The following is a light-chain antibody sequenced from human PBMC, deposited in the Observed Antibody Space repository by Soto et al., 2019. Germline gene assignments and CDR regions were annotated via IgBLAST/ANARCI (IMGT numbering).Light chain of an antibody. CDR3: CSYAGSSTWV. Sequence: QSVLTQPASVYGSPGQSITISCTGTSIDVGSYNLVSWYQQHPGKAPKLMIYEGSKRPSGVSNRFSGSKSGNTASLTISGLQAEDEADYYCCSYAGSSTWVFGGGTKLTVL. CDR2: EGS. V-gene: IGLV2-23*01. CDR1: SIDVGSYNL. J-gene: IGLJ3*02.